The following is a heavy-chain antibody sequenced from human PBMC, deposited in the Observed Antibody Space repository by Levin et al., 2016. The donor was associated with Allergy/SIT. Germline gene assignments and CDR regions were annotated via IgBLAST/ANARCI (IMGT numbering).Heavy chain of an antibody. V-gene: IGHV4-39*01. CDR2: IYYSGST. CDR1: GDSISSSSYY. D-gene: IGHD6-19*01. J-gene: IGHJ6*02. CDR3: AKYTRRATGIAVAGYGMDV. Sequence: SETLSLTCTVSGDSISSSSYYWGWIRQSPERGLEWIGSIYYSGSTYYNPSLKSRVTISVDTSKNQFSLKLSSVTAADTALYYCAKYTRRATGIAVAGYGMDVWGQGTTVTVSS.